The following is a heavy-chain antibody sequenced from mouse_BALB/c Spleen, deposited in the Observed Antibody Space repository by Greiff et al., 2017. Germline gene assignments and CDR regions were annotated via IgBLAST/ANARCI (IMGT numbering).Heavy chain of an antibody. CDR1: GYSITSDYA. J-gene: IGHJ2*01. CDR3: ARDGFDY. V-gene: IGHV3-2*02. Sequence: EVQGVESGPGLVKPSQSLSLTCTVTGYSITSDYAWNWIRQFPGNKLEWMGYISYSGSTSYNPSLKSRISITRDTSKNQFFLQLNSVTTEDTATYYCARDGFDYWGQGTTLTVSS. CDR2: ISYSGST.